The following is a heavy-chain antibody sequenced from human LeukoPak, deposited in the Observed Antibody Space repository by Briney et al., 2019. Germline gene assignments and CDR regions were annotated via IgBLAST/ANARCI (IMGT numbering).Heavy chain of an antibody. V-gene: IGHV3-66*01. CDR2: IYSGGST. CDR1: GFTVSSNY. CDR3: ARDKRRGYSYGLDAFDI. D-gene: IGHD5-18*01. J-gene: IGHJ3*02. Sequence: GGSLRLSCAASGFTVSSNYMSWVRQAPGKGLEWVSVIYSGGSTYYADSVKGRFTISRDNSKNTLYLQMNSLRAEDTAVYYCARDKRRGYSYGLDAFDIWGQGTMVTVSS.